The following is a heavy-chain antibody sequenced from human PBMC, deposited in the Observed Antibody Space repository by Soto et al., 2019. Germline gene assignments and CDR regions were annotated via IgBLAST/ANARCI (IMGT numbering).Heavy chain of an antibody. D-gene: IGHD5-18*01. CDR1: GYTFTGYY. CDR3: ARDHRGYSYGSRYYYGMDV. CDR2: INPNSGGT. J-gene: IGHJ6*02. V-gene: IGHV1-2*04. Sequence: ASVKVSCKASGYTFTGYYMHWVRQAPGQGLEWMGWINPNSGGTNYAQKFQGWVTMTRDTSISTAYMELSKLRSDDTAVYYCARDHRGYSYGSRYYYGMDVWGQGTTVTVSS.